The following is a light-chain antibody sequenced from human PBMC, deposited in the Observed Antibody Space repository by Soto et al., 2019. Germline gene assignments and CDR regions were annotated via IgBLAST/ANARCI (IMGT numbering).Light chain of an antibody. CDR3: RSYTSSSTLDV. V-gene: IGLV2-14*01. J-gene: IGLJ1*01. CDR2: DVS. CDR1: SSDVGGYNY. Sequence: QSALTQPASVSGSPGQSITISCTGTSSDVGGYNYVSWYQQHPGKAPKLMIYDVSNRPSGVSNRFSGSKSGNTASLTISGIQAEDEADYYCRSYTSSSTLDVFGTGTKLTVL.